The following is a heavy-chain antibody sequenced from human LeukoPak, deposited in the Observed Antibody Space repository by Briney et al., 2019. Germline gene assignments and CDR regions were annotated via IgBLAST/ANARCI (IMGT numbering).Heavy chain of an antibody. J-gene: IGHJ6*02. CDR3: ARHGDGGSSSAWFDYYYYGMDV. Sequence: SETLSLTCTVSGGSISSSSYYWGWIRQPPGKGLEWIGSIYYSGSTYYNPSLKSRVTISVDTSKNQFSLKLSPVTAADTAVYYCARHGDGGSSSAWFDYYYYGMDVWGQGTTVTVSS. CDR2: IYYSGST. CDR1: GGSISSSSYY. D-gene: IGHD6-6*01. V-gene: IGHV4-39*01.